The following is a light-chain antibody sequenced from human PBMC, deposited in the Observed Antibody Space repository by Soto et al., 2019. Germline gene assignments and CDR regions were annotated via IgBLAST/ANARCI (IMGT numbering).Light chain of an antibody. CDR3: QQYNSWPPIT. J-gene: IGKJ5*01. Sequence: EIVITQSPATLSVSPGERATLSCSASESVSSNLAWYQQRPGQAPRLVIYGASTRATGIPARFSGGGSGTEFTLTISSLQSEDFAVYYCQQYNSWPPITFGQGTRLEIK. V-gene: IGKV3-15*01. CDR1: ESVSSN. CDR2: GAS.